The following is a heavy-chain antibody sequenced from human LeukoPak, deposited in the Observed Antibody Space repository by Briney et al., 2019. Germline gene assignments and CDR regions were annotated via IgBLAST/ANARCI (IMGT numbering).Heavy chain of an antibody. CDR3: ARGGRSPFDC. J-gene: IGHJ4*02. CDR2: IRNDGSNK. V-gene: IGHV3-30*02. D-gene: IGHD3-16*01. CDR1: GFTFSNYG. Sequence: GGSLRLSCAASGFTFSNYGMHWVRQAPGTGLEWVAFIRNDGSNKYYGDSVKGRFTISRDHTKNTLYLQMNRLRAEDTAAYYCARGGRSPFDCWGQGILVTVSS.